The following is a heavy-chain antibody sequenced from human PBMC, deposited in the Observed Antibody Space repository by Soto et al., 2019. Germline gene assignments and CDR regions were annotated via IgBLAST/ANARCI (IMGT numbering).Heavy chain of an antibody. D-gene: IGHD6-19*01. V-gene: IGHV3-74*01. CDR2: INSDGSST. J-gene: IGHJ6*02. CDR3: ARDLIAVAGTRYYYYGMDV. Sequence: EVQLVESGGGLVQPGGSLRLSCAASGFTFSSYWMHWVRQAPGKGLVWVSRINSDGSSTSYADSVKGRFTISRDNAKNTLYLHMNSLRAEDTAVYYCARDLIAVAGTRYYYYGMDVWGQGTTVTVSS. CDR1: GFTFSSYW.